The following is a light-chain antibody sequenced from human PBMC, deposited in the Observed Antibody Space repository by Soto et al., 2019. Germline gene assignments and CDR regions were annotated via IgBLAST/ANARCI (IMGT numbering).Light chain of an antibody. Sequence: EVVMTQSPATLSVSPGELATLSCRASQSVGSSLAWYQQTPGQAPRVLIYGASTRATGIPARFSGSGSETEFTLTISSLQSEDFAVYYCQQYNKWPLTFGGGTKVEIK. CDR3: QQYNKWPLT. V-gene: IGKV3-15*01. J-gene: IGKJ4*01. CDR2: GAS. CDR1: QSVGSS.